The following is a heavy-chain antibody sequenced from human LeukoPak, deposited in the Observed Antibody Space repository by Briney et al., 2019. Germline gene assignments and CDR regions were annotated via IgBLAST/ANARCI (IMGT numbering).Heavy chain of an antibody. CDR2: INSDGSST. D-gene: IGHD5-18*01. Sequence: GGSLRLSCAASRFTLSNYWMHWVRQVPGKGLVWVSRINSDGSSTSYADSVKGRFTISRDNAKNTLYLQMNSLRAEDTAVYYCARDQSLGGYSYGYIDNWGQGTLVTVSS. CDR3: ARDQSLGGYSYGYIDN. J-gene: IGHJ4*02. CDR1: RFTLSNYW. V-gene: IGHV3-74*01.